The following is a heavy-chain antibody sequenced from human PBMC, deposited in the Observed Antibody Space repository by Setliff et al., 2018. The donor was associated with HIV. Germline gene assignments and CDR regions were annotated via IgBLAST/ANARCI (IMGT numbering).Heavy chain of an antibody. D-gene: IGHD3-9*01. J-gene: IGHJ6*03. CDR1: GVSINSHY. Sequence: SETLSLTCTVSGVSINSHYWSWIRQPPGKGLEWIGYIYYSGSTYYNPSLKSRVTISVDTSKNQFSLKLTSVTAADTAVYYCARHPRHYNILTGYRYYYMDVWGKGTTVTVSS. CDR2: IYYSGST. V-gene: IGHV4-59*08. CDR3: ARHPRHYNILTGYRYYYMDV.